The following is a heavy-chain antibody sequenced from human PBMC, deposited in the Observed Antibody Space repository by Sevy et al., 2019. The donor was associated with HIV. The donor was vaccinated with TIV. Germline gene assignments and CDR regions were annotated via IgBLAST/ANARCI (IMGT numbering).Heavy chain of an antibody. D-gene: IGHD4-17*01. CDR2: ISYDESTK. Sequence: GGSLRLSCEVSGFTLSTHVMHWVRQAPGKGLDWLAAISYDESTKYYADSVKGRFTISRDNSKNSLFLQMKSLTPEDTAVYHCARDPRLYGDNVEGFDSWGQGTLVTVSS. V-gene: IGHV3-30*03. J-gene: IGHJ4*02. CDR3: ARDPRLYGDNVEGFDS. CDR1: GFTLSTHV.